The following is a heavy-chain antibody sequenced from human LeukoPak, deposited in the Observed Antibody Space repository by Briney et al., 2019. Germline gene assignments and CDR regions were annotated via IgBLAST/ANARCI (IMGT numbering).Heavy chain of an antibody. J-gene: IGHJ6*02. CDR1: GYTFTNYG. Sequence: ASVKVSCKASGYTFTNYGISWIRHAPGQGLEWMGWITGYNGNANYPQKLQGRVTMTTDTSTSTSYMELRSLRSDDTAVYYCARSSAEVLNYYYYAMDVWAQGTTVTVSS. CDR3: ARSSAEVLNYYYYAMDV. V-gene: IGHV1-18*01. CDR2: ITGYNGNA. D-gene: IGHD6-6*01.